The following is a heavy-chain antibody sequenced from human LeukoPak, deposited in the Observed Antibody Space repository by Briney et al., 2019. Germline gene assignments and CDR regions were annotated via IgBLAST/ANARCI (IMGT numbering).Heavy chain of an antibody. Sequence: GGSLRLSCTASGFTFGDYAMSWVRQAPGKGLEWVGFIRSKAYGGTTEYAASVKGRFTISRDDSKSIAYLQMNSLKTEDTAVYYCARGPWGVGAYFDYWGQGTLVTVSS. V-gene: IGHV3-49*04. CDR3: ARGPWGVGAYFDY. J-gene: IGHJ4*02. D-gene: IGHD1-26*01. CDR1: GFTFGDYA. CDR2: IRSKAYGGTT.